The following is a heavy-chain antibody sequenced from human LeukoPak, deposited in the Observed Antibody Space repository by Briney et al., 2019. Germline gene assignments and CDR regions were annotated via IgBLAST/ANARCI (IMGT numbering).Heavy chain of an antibody. D-gene: IGHD1-26*01. CDR1: GFTFSSYS. CDR3: AREDSGSYPKYYYYMDV. J-gene: IGHJ6*03. CDR2: IYHSGTT. V-gene: IGHV4-38-2*02. Sequence: GSLRLSCAASGFTFSSYSMNWVRQAPGKGLEWIGSIYHSGTTYYNPSLKSRVTISVDTSKNQFSLKVSSVTAADTAVYYCAREDSGSYPKYYYYMDVWGKGTTVTVSS.